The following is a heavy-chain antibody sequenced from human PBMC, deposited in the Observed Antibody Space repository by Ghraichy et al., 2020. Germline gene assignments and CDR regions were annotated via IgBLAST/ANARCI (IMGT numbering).Heavy chain of an antibody. CDR1: GFDLALYS. CDR3: ARNREYTTPRGDAFDI. D-gene: IGHD2/OR15-2a*01. V-gene: IGHV3-48*04. CDR2: ISNSGDKT. Sequence: GGSLRLSCTTSGFDLALYSMTWVRQAPGKGLEWVSYISNSGDKTYFANSVKGRFTISRDNARKSLYLQMSSLGADDTAVYYCARNREYTTPRGDAFDIWGQGTMVTVSS. J-gene: IGHJ3*02.